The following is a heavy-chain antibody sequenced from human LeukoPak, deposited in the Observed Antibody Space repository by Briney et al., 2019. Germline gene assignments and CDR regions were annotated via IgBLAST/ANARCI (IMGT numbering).Heavy chain of an antibody. CDR1: GYTFTSYG. CDR3: AREALSSSWDNFDY. Sequence: ASVKVPCKASGYTFTSYGISWVRQAPGQGLEWMGWISAYNGNTNYAQKLQGRVTMTTDTSTSTAYMELRSLRSDDTAVYYCAREALSSSWDNFDYWGQGTLVTVSS. J-gene: IGHJ4*02. V-gene: IGHV1-18*01. CDR2: ISAYNGNT. D-gene: IGHD6-13*01.